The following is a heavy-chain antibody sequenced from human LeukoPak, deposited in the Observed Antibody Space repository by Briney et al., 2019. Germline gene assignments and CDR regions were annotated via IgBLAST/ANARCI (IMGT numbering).Heavy chain of an antibody. CDR1: GGSISSGGYS. J-gene: IGHJ4*02. CDR3: ARGFWSGYLFDY. V-gene: IGHV4-61*08. Sequence: SETLSLTCAVSGGSISSGGYSWSWIRQPPGKGLEWIGYIYYSGSTNYNPSLKSRVTISVDTSKNQFSMKLSSVTAADTAVYYCARGFWSGYLFDYWGQGTLVTVSS. D-gene: IGHD3-3*01. CDR2: IYYSGST.